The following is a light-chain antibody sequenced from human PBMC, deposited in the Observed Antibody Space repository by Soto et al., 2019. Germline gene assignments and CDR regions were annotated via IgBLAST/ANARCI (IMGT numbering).Light chain of an antibody. J-gene: IGKJ2*01. Sequence: EIVLTQSPATLSLSPGERATLSCRASQSVNSYLAWYQQKPGQAPRLLINDASNRATGIPARFSGSGSGTDFTLTISSLEPEDFAVYYCQQRSQWPPATFGQGTKLEIK. CDR2: DAS. CDR3: QQRSQWPPAT. V-gene: IGKV3-11*01. CDR1: QSVNSY.